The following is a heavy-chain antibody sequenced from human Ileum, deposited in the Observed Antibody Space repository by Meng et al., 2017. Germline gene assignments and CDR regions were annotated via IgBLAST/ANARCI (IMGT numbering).Heavy chain of an antibody. V-gene: IGHV4-61*08. D-gene: IGHD7-27*01. J-gene: IGHJ4*02. CDR1: GGSVSTSDYQ. CDR2: AGT. Sequence: QGQPQESGPGLVRPSETLSLICTFSGGSVSTSDYQWGWIRQPPGKGLEWIGYAGTNYNPSLKSRVTISVDTSKRQFSLKLTSVTAADTAVYYCARDHWGSLDYWGQGILVTVSS. CDR3: ARDHWGSLDY.